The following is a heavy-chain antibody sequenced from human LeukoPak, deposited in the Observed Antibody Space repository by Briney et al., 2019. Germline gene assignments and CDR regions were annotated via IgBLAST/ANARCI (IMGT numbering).Heavy chain of an antibody. D-gene: IGHD2-2*01. V-gene: IGHV4-61*10. CDR2: IYYSGST. CDR1: GGSISSGSYY. CDR3: ARVVLLNNQLLPSWFDP. J-gene: IGHJ5*02. Sequence: KPSETLSLTCTVSGGSISSGSYYWSWIRQPAGKGLEWIGYIYYSGSTNYNPSLKSRVTISVDTSKNQFSLKLSSVTAADTAVYYCARVVLLNNQLLPSWFDPWGQGTLVTVSS.